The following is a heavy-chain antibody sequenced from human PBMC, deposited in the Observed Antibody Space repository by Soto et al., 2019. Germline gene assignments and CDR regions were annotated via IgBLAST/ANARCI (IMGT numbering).Heavy chain of an antibody. J-gene: IGHJ4*02. CDR2: INPNSGGT. CDR3: AREEGSSASGPQGGPYDY. CDR1: GYTFTGYY. Sequence: GASVKVSCKASGYTFTGYYMHWVRQAPGQGLEWMGWINPNSGGTNYAQKFQGWVTMTRDTSISTAYMELSRLRSDDTAVYYCAREEGSSASGPQGGPYDYWGQGTLVTVSS. D-gene: IGHD6-19*01. V-gene: IGHV1-2*04.